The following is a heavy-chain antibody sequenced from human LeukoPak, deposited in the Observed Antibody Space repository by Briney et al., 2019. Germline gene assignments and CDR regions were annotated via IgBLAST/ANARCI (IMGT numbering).Heavy chain of an antibody. J-gene: IGHJ4*02. CDR1: GYSISSGYY. Sequence: SETLSLTCTVSGYSISSGYYWGWIRQPPGKWLEWIGSIYHSGSTYYNPSLKSRVTISVDTSKNQFSLKLSSVTAADTAVYYCARGLPPTGSPDYWGQGTLVTVSS. V-gene: IGHV4-38-2*02. CDR3: ARGLPPTGSPDY. CDR2: IYHSGST. D-gene: IGHD3-9*01.